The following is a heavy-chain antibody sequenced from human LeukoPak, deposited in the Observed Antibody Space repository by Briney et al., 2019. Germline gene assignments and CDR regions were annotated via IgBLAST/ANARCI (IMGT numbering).Heavy chain of an antibody. CDR2: ISYDGSNK. V-gene: IGHV3-30*18. Sequence: GGSLRLSCAASGFTFSSYGMHWVRQAPGKGLEWVAVISYDGSNKYYADSVKGRFTISRDNSKNTLYLQMNSLRAEDAAVYYCAKDRPLRLGELAPPDYWGQGTLVTVSS. CDR3: AKDRPLRLGELAPPDY. CDR1: GFTFSSYG. J-gene: IGHJ4*02. D-gene: IGHD3-16*01.